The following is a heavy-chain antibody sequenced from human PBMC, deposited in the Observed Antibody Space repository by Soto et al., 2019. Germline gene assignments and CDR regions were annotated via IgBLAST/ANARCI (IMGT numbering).Heavy chain of an antibody. CDR3: AKDPLLGFGELFDRPANWFDP. CDR1: GFTFSSYA. D-gene: IGHD3-10*01. Sequence: VQLLESGGGLVQPGGSLRLSCAASGFTFSSYAMSWVRQAPGKGLEWVSAISGSGGSTYYADSVKGRFTISRDNSKNTLYLQMNSLRAEDTAVYYCAKDPLLGFGELFDRPANWFDPWGQGTLVTVSS. J-gene: IGHJ5*02. V-gene: IGHV3-23*01. CDR2: ISGSGGST.